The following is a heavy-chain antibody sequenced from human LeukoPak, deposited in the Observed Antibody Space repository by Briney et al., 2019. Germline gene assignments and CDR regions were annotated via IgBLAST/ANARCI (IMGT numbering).Heavy chain of an antibody. Sequence: SEALPLTCTVSGGSISSYYWSWIRQPPGKGLEWIGYIYYSGSTNYNPSLKSRVTISVDTSKNQFSLKLRSVTAADTAVYYCARSAHYSQFDYWGQGTLVTVSS. CDR1: GGSISSYY. V-gene: IGHV4-59*01. J-gene: IGHJ4*02. D-gene: IGHD3-22*01. CDR2: IYYSGST. CDR3: ARSAHYSQFDY.